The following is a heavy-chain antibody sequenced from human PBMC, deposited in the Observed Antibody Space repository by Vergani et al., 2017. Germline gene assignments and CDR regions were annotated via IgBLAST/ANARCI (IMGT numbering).Heavy chain of an antibody. CDR3: ARDEAGTTTN. CDR2: ITPIFGTT. Sequence: QVQLVQSGAEVKKPGSSVKVSCKASGGTFSSYAISWVRQAPGQGLEWMGGITPIFGTTNYAQKFQGRVSITADESTSTAYMELRNLRSEDTATYYCARDEAGTTTNWGQGTLVTVSS. V-gene: IGHV1-69*01. D-gene: IGHD4-11*01. J-gene: IGHJ4*02. CDR1: GGTFSSYA.